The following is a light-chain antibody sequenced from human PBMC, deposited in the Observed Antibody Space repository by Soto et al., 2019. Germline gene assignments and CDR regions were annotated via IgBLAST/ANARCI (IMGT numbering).Light chain of an antibody. V-gene: IGKV1-8*01. J-gene: IGKJ5*01. CDR2: AAS. CDR3: QQYYSYPPIT. CDR1: QDIGTY. Sequence: IQMTQSPSSLSASIGDSVIITCRASQDIGTYLNWYQHKPGKAPKLLIYAASTLQSGVPSRFSGSGSGTDFTLTISCLQSEDFATYYCQQYYSYPPITFGQGTRLEIK.